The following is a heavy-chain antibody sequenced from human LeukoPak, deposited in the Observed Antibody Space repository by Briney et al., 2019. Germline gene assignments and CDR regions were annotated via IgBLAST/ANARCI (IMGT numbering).Heavy chain of an antibody. Sequence: ASVKVSCKASGGTFSSYAISWVRQAPGQGLEWMGRIIPILGIANYAQKFQGGVTITADKSTSTAYMELSSLRSEDTAVYYCARGGSTVVLLDYWGQGTLVTVSS. CDR3: ARGGSTVVLLDY. CDR2: IIPILGIA. V-gene: IGHV1-69*04. D-gene: IGHD4-23*01. J-gene: IGHJ4*02. CDR1: GGTFSSYA.